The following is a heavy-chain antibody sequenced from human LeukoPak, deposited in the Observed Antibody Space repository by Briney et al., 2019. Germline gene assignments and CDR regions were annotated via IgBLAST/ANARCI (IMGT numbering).Heavy chain of an antibody. CDR1: GGSISTYY. CDR2: IYTSGST. V-gene: IGHV4-4*07. J-gene: IGHJ3*02. Sequence: PSETLSLTCTASGGSISTYYWSWIRLPAGKGLEWIGRIYTSGSTDYNPSLKSRVTISVDKSKNQFSLKLSSVTAADTAIYYCARDNAFDIWGQGTMVTVSS. CDR3: ARDNAFDI.